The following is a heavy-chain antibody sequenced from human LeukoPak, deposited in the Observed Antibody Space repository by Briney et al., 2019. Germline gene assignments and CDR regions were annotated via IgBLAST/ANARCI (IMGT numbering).Heavy chain of an antibody. D-gene: IGHD6-13*01. J-gene: IGHJ4*02. CDR2: IYSGGST. Sequence: GGSLRLSCAASGFSVGSNYMTWVRRAPGKGLECASVIYSGGSTYYADSVKGRFTISRHNTKNTLYLQMNSLRAEDTAVYYCSSSSPTSYTDYWGQGTLVTVSS. V-gene: IGHV3-53*04. CDR1: GFSVGSNY. CDR3: SSSSPTSYTDY.